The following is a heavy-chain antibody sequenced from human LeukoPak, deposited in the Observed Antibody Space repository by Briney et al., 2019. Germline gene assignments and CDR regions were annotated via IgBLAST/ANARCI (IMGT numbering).Heavy chain of an antibody. Sequence: PGGALRLSCAASGFTLSDHNMDWVRQAPGKGLEWVGRSRSKGNSYSTEYAASVKGRFTISRDDSKNSLYLQMNSLNTEDTAVYYCTRGYCSGGSCYAAHWGQGTLVTVSS. J-gene: IGHJ4*02. CDR1: GFTLSDHN. CDR2: SRSKGNSYST. CDR3: TRGYCSGGSCYAAH. V-gene: IGHV3-72*01. D-gene: IGHD2-15*01.